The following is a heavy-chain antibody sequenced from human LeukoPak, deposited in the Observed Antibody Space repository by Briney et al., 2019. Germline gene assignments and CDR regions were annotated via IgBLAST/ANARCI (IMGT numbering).Heavy chain of an antibody. CDR2: IRNKANFYTT. CDR1: GFNFSDHY. D-gene: IGHD2-15*01. Sequence: PGGSLRLSCAASGFNFSDHYMDWVRQAPGKGLDWIGRIRNKANFYTTEYAASVKGRFTIARDDSNNLMYLQMNSLKTDDTAVYFCARVSRCSGGACWGAFDIWGQGTMVTVSS. V-gene: IGHV3-72*01. CDR3: ARVSRCSGGACWGAFDI. J-gene: IGHJ3*02.